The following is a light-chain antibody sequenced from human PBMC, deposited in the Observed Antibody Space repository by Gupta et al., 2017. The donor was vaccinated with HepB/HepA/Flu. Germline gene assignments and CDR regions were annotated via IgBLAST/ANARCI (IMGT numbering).Light chain of an antibody. CDR3: QHYGSSLFT. V-gene: IGKV3-20*01. CDR1: QSVSSTY. J-gene: IGKJ4*01. CDR2: GAS. Sequence: IGLTTQPGTLSLSPGERATLSCRASQSVSSTYLAWYQQKPGQAPRLLIYGASIRATGIPDRFSGSGSGTDFTLTISRLEPEDFAVYYCQHYGSSLFTFGGGTKVEIK.